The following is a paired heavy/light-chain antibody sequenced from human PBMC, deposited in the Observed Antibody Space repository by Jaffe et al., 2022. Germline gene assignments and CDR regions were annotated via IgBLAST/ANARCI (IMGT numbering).Light chain of an antibody. CDR1: QDISNY. V-gene: IGKV1-33*01. Sequence: DIQMTQSPSSLSASVGDRVTITCQASQDISNYLNWYQQKPGKAPKLLIYDASNLETGVPSRFSGSGSGTDFTFTISSLQPEDIATYYCQQYDNLLGTFGQGTKLEIK. CDR2: DAS. J-gene: IGKJ2*01. CDR3: QQYDNLLGT.
Heavy chain of an antibody. CDR2: ISSSSSYI. D-gene: IGHD3-16*02. Sequence: EVQLVESGGGLVKPGGSLRLSCAASGFTFSSYSMNWVRQAPGKGLEWVSSISSSSSYIYYADSVKGRFTISRDNAKNSLYLQMNSLRAEDTAVYYCARDRYPDDMITFGGVIPRTLGDYWGQGTLVTVSS. CDR1: GFTFSSYS. CDR3: ARDRYPDDMITFGGVIPRTLGDY. V-gene: IGHV3-21*01. J-gene: IGHJ4*02.